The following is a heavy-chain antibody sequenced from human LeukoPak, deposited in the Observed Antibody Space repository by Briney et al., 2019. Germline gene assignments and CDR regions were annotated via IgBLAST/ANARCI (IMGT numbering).Heavy chain of an antibody. CDR3: ARNGGDYVFDY. V-gene: IGHV4-59*02. CDR2: NSYSGST. Sequence: SSETLSLTCTVSGDSVSSYYWSWIRQPPGKGLEWIGYNSYSGSTNYNPSLKSRVTISVDTSKNQFSLKMSSVTAADTAVYYCARNGGDYVFDYWGQGTLVTVSS. J-gene: IGHJ4*02. CDR1: GDSVSSYY. D-gene: IGHD4-17*01.